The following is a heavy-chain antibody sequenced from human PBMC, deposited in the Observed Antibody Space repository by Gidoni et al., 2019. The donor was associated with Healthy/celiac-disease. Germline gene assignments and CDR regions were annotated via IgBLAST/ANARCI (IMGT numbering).Heavy chain of an antibody. Sequence: EVQLVESGGGLVNPGGSLRLSCAASGSTFSSYSMNWVRQATGKGLEWVSSISSSSSYIYYADSVKGRFTISRYNAKNSLYLQMNSRRAEDTAVYYCARAAHCSSTRCLLRYWGQGTLVTVSS. CDR3: ARAAHCSSTRCLLRY. V-gene: IGHV3-21*01. D-gene: IGHD2-2*01. CDR2: ISSSSSYI. CDR1: GSTFSSYS. J-gene: IGHJ4*02.